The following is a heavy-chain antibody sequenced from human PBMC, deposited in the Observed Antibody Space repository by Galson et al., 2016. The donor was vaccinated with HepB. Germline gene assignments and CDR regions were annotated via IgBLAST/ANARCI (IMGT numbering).Heavy chain of an antibody. CDR2: ISYDGRNK. CDR1: GFIFNNFD. J-gene: IGHJ6*02. Sequence: SLRLSCAASGFIFNNFDMHWVRQAPGKGLEWVAFISYDGRNKNYVDSVKGRITISRDNSKNTMNLQMNSLRAEDTAVYYCAKGPMTTVYGMDAWGQGTTVTVFS. CDR3: AKGPMTTVYGMDA. D-gene: IGHD4-11*01. V-gene: IGHV3-30*18.